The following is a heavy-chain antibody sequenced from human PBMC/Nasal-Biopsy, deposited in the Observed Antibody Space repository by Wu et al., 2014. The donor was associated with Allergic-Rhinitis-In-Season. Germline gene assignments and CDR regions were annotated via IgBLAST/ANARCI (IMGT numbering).Heavy chain of an antibody. CDR2: IGNSKSPV. J-gene: IGHJ4*02. V-gene: IGHV3-48*01. D-gene: IGHD2-15*01. CDR3: VKDRWYCRRGSCWGMDS. Sequence: LRLSCAASGFSFSTYNMNWVRQAPGKGLEWVSFIGNSKSPVYYADSVQGRFTISRDNFDNMMHLQMNSLRPEDTAVYYCVKDRWYCRRGSCWGMDSWGQGILVSVSA. CDR1: GFSFSTYN.